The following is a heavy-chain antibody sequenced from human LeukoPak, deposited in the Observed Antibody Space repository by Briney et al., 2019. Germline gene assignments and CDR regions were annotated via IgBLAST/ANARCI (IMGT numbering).Heavy chain of an antibody. J-gene: IGHJ4*02. V-gene: IGHV3-23*01. CDR3: AKDLQWLRLGGDFDY. Sequence: GTSLRLSCAASGFTFSSYAIHWVRQAPGKGLEWVSAISGSGGSTYYADSVKGRFTISRDNSKNTLYLQMNSLRAEDTAVYYCAKDLQWLRLGGDFDYWGQGTLVTVSS. CDR1: GFTFSSYA. CDR2: ISGSGGST. D-gene: IGHD5-12*01.